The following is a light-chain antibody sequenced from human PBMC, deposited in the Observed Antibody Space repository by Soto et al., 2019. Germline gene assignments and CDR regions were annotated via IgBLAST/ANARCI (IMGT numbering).Light chain of an antibody. CDR2: EVS. CDR1: STDVGEYNY. Sequence: QSVLTQPASVSGSPGQSIAISCTGTSTDVGEYNYVSWYQQYPGKAPKLMIYEVSNRPSGISNRFSGSKSGNTASLTISGLQTEDEAYYYCSSYTSSSTWVFGEGTKLTVL. V-gene: IGLV2-14*01. J-gene: IGLJ3*02. CDR3: SSYTSSSTWV.